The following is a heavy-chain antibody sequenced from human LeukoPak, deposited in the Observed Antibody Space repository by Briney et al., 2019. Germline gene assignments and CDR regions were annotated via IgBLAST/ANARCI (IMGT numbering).Heavy chain of an antibody. V-gene: IGHV3-7*01. Sequence: GGSLRLFCAASGFTFSDYWMSWMRQAPGKGLEWVANIKFDGREEYYVDSVKGRFTISRDNAKNSVYLQLNSLRVEDTAVYYCKSGGAAPGSFDNWGQGTLVTVSP. CDR1: GFTFSDYW. D-gene: IGHD6-13*01. CDR3: KSGGAAPGSFDN. CDR2: IKFDGREE. J-gene: IGHJ4*02.